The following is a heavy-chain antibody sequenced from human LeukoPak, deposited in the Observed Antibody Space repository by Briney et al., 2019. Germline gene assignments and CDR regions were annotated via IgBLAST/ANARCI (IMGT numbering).Heavy chain of an antibody. J-gene: IGHJ4*02. CDR2: IRYDGSNK. V-gene: IGHV3-30*02. CDR3: AKDAYYDFWSGYSDFDY. D-gene: IGHD3-3*01. Sequence: GGSLRLSCAASGFTFSSYGMHWVQAPGKGLEWVAFIRYDGSNKYYADSVKGRFTISRDNSKNTLYLQMNSLRAEDTAVYYCAKDAYYDFWSGYSDFDYWGQGTLVTVSS. CDR1: GFTFSSYG.